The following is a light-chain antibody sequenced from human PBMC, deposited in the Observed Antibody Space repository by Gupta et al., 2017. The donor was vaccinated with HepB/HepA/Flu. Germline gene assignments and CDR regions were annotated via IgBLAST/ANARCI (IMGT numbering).Light chain of an antibody. J-gene: IGLJ2*01. Sequence: QAVVTQEPALTVSPGGKVTLTCASSTGAVTSGHYPYWFQQKPGQAPRTLIYDTTNKQSWTPARFSGSLLGGKAALTLSGAQPEDEAEYYCLLSYSATHVVFGGGTKLTVL. V-gene: IGLV7-46*01. CDR1: TGAVTSGHY. CDR2: DTT. CDR3: LLSYSATHVV.